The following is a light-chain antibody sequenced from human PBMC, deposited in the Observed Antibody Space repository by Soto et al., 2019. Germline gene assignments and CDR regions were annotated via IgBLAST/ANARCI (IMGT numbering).Light chain of an antibody. CDR1: QTLLRGY. CDR2: DVS. CDR3: QNYDGSWT. V-gene: IGKV3D-20*01. J-gene: IGKJ1*01. Sequence: IMLTQSPAIVSLSPGETATLSCGASQTLLRGYLAWYQQRPGLAPRLIIYDVSKRATDIPDRFSGSGSGTDFTLSITRVEPEDFAVYYCQNYDGSWTFGQGTKVDIK.